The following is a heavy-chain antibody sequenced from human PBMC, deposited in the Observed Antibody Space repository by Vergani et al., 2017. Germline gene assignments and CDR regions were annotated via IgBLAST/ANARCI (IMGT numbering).Heavy chain of an antibody. V-gene: IGHV3-30*18. CDR1: GFTFSSYG. Sequence: QVQLVESGGGVVQPGRSLRLSCAASGFTFSSYGMHWVRQAPGKGLEWVAVISYDGSNKYYADSVKGRFTISRDNSKNTLYLQMNSLRAEDTAVYYCAKGEGPYSSSCLDYWGQGTLVTVSS. J-gene: IGHJ4*02. CDR3: AKGEGPYSSSCLDY. D-gene: IGHD6-13*01. CDR2: ISYDGSNK.